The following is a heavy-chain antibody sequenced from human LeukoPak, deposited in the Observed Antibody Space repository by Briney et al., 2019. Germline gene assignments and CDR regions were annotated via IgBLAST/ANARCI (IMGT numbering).Heavy chain of an antibody. CDR1: GGTFSSYA. D-gene: IGHD1/OR15-1a*01. V-gene: IGHV1-69*01. Sequence: SVKVSCKASGGTFSSYAISWVRQAPGQGLEWMGGIIPIFGTANYAQKFQGRVTITADESTSTAYMELSSLRSADTAVYYCARGLEHYYYYYMDVWGKGTTVTVSS. CDR3: ARGLEHYYYYYMDV. J-gene: IGHJ6*03. CDR2: IIPIFGTA.